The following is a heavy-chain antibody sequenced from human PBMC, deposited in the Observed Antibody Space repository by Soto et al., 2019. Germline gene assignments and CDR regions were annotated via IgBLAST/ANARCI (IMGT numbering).Heavy chain of an antibody. CDR1: GDTFPSSY. J-gene: IGHJ5*02. Sequence: ASGQLSCASPGDTFPSSYMHWVRQAPGHVLEWMGVINPNGGSTRFAQKFQGRVTMTSDTSTSTVYMELRGLTSEDTAVYYCARSSGGVFGIIIEGTNWFAPWGQGAQVSFSS. V-gene: IGHV1-46*01. CDR2: INPNGGST. CDR3: ARSSGGVFGIIIEGTNWFAP. D-gene: IGHD3-16*01.